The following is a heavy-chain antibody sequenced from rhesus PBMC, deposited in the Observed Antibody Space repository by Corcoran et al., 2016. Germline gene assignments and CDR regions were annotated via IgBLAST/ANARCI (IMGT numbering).Heavy chain of an antibody. CDR2: IYGSSTST. J-gene: IGHJ4*01. CDR1: GGSISDSYR. CDR3: ARDPLVVDGFDY. D-gene: IGHD2-21*01. Sequence: QVQLQESGPGVVKPSETLSLTCAVSGGSISDSYRWSWIRQPPGKGLEWIGYIYGSSTSTNYNPSLRNRVTISKDTSKNQFSLKLSSVTAADTAVYYCARDPLVVDGFDYWGQGVLVTVSS. V-gene: IGHV4S10*01.